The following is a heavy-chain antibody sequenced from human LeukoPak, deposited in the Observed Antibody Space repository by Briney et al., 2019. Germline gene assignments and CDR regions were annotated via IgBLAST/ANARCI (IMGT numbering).Heavy chain of an antibody. CDR1: GGSFSGYY. D-gene: IGHD5-18*01. CDR3: ARLRYSYGAFDY. CDR2: INHSGST. Sequence: SGTLSLTCAVYGGSFSGYYWSWIRPPPGKGLEWIGEINHSGSTNYNPSLKSRVTISVDTSKNQFSLKLSSVTAADTAVYYCARLRYSYGAFDYWGQGTLVTVSS. V-gene: IGHV4-34*01. J-gene: IGHJ4*02.